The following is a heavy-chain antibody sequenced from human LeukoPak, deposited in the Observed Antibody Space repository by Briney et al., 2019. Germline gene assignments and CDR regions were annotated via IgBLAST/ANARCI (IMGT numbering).Heavy chain of an antibody. CDR3: AKGGRYYDFWSGYWALDAFDI. Sequence: GGSLRLSCAASGFTFSSYAMSWVRQAPGKGLEWVSAISGSGGSTYYADSVKGRFTISRDNSKNTLYLQMNSLRAEDTAVYYCAKGGRYYDFWSGYWALDAFDIWGQGTMVTVSS. CDR1: GFTFSSYA. V-gene: IGHV3-23*01. D-gene: IGHD3-3*01. J-gene: IGHJ3*02. CDR2: ISGSGGST.